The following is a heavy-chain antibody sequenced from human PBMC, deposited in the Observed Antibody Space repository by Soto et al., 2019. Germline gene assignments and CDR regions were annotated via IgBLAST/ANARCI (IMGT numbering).Heavy chain of an antibody. CDR3: AKFGPVVASVNEYFQH. CDR1: GFTFSSYA. Sequence: PGGSLRLSCAASGFTFSSYAMSWVRQAPGKGLEWVSAISGSGGSTYYADSVKGRFTISRDNSKNTLYLQMNSLRAEDTAVYYCAKFGPVVASVNEYFQHWGQGTLVTVSS. CDR2: ISGSGGST. V-gene: IGHV3-23*01. J-gene: IGHJ1*01. D-gene: IGHD2-15*01.